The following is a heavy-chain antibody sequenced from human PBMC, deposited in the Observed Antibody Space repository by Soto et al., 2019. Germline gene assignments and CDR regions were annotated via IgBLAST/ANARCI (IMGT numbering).Heavy chain of an antibody. CDR2: IIPILGTA. V-gene: IGHV1-69*12. D-gene: IGHD4-17*01. CDR3: ARHPPGDYEYYYYGMDV. Sequence: QVQLVQSGAEVKKPGSSVKVSCKASGGTFSSYAISWVRQAPGQGLEWMGGIIPILGTANYAQKFQGRVTITADESTRTAYMELSSLRSEDTAVYYCARHPPGDYEYYYYGMDVWGQGTTVTVSS. J-gene: IGHJ6*02. CDR1: GGTFSSYA.